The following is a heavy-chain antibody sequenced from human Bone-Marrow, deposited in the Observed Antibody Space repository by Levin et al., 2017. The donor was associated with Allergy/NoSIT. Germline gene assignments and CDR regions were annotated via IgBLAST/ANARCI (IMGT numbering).Heavy chain of an antibody. J-gene: IGHJ4*02. CDR3: TKDMVGTTSSFWES. D-gene: IGHD1/OR15-1a*01. Sequence: PGGSLRLSCEASGFSFNKFAMHWVRQAPGKGLEWVAGISWNSYTIDYADSVKGRFTISRDNGKSSLFLQMNALRFEDTAFYFCTKDMVGTTSSFWESWGQGTLVTVSS. CDR1: GFSFNKFA. CDR2: ISWNSYTI. V-gene: IGHV3-9*01.